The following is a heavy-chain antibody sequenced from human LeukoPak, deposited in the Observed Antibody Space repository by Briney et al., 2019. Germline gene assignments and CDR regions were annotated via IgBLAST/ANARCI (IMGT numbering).Heavy chain of an antibody. CDR3: ARRSGSYFHYYYYYMDV. CDR2: IYSGGST. D-gene: IGHD1-26*01. Sequence: GGSLSLSCAASGFTVSSNYMSWVRQAPGKGLEWVSVIYSGGSTYYADSVKGRFTISRDNSKNTLYLQMNSLRAEDTAVYYCARRSGSYFHYYYYYMDVWGKGTTVTVSS. J-gene: IGHJ6*03. V-gene: IGHV3-53*01. CDR1: GFTVSSNY.